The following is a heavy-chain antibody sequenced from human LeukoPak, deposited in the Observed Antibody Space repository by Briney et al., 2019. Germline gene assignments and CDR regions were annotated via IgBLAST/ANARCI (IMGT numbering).Heavy chain of an antibody. Sequence: GGSLRLSCTASGFNFTSYEMNWVRQAPGKGLECVSYISSSGSTIYYADSVKGRFTISRDNAKNSLYLQMNSLRAEDTAVYYCARGDPYSGYGHWGQGSLVTVSS. V-gene: IGHV3-48*03. CDR2: ISSSGSTI. CDR3: ARGDPYSGYGH. CDR1: GFNFTSYE. J-gene: IGHJ4*02. D-gene: IGHD5-12*01.